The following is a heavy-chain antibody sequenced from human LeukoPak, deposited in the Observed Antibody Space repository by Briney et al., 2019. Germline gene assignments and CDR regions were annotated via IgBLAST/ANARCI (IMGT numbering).Heavy chain of an antibody. D-gene: IGHD3-3*01. V-gene: IGHV1-2*02. J-gene: IGHJ4*02. CDR1: GYTFTDYY. Sequence: GASLKVSCKASGYTFTDYYMHWVRPAPGQALEWMGWINPNNGGTNYAQKVQGRVTMTRDTSISTAYMELSRLRSDDTAVYYCARAYDFWSGYYVQGHYFDYWGQGTLVTVSS. CDR3: ARAYDFWSGYYVQGHYFDY. CDR2: INPNNGGT.